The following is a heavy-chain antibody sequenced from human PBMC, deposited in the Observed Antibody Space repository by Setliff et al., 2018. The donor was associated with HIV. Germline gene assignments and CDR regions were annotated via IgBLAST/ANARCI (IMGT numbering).Heavy chain of an antibody. CDR1: GGSISSSSYY. V-gene: IGHV4-39*01. J-gene: IGHJ5*02. Sequence: PSETLSLTCTVSGGSISSSSYYWGWIRQPPGKGLEWIGSIYYSGSTYYNPSLKSRVTISVDTSKNQFSLKLSSVTAADTAVYYCARHGLLWFGAGYNWFDTWGQGTLVTVFS. CDR3: ARHGLLWFGAGYNWFDT. CDR2: IYYSGST. D-gene: IGHD3-10*01.